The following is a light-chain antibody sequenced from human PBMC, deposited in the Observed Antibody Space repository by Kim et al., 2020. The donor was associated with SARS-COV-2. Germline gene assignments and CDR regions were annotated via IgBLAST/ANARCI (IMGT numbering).Light chain of an antibody. CDR1: QSVRSNY. V-gene: IGKV3-20*01. CDR2: GAS. CDR3: HQYGSSPRT. Sequence: EIVLTQSPGTLSLSPGERATLSCRASQSVRSNYLAWYQQKPGQAPRLLIYGASSRTTGIPDRFSGSGSGTDFTLTISRLEPEDFAVYYCHQYGSSPRTFGQGTKVDIK. J-gene: IGKJ1*01.